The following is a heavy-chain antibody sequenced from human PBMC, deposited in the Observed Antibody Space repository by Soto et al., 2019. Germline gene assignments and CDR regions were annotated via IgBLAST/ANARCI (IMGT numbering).Heavy chain of an antibody. J-gene: IGHJ4*02. CDR1: GFTFSSYC. Sequence: GGALTLSCAASGFTFSSYCMHWVRQSPGKGLEWVAVISYDGSNKYYADSVKGRFTISRDKSKNTLYLQMNSLRAEDTAVYYCAKNLRIQLWLGLFDYWGQGTLVTVSS. D-gene: IGHD5-18*01. CDR3: AKNLRIQLWLGLFDY. V-gene: IGHV3-30*18. CDR2: ISYDGSNK.